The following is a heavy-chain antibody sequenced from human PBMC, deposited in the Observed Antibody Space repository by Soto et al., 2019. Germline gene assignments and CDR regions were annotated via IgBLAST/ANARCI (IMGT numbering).Heavy chain of an antibody. CDR3: ARAVDTAMVVALYYGMDV. CDR2: ISSSGSTI. CDR1: GFTFSDYY. D-gene: IGHD5-18*01. J-gene: IGHJ6*02. V-gene: IGHV3-11*01. Sequence: QVQLVESGGGWVKPGGSLRLSCAASGFTFSDYYMRWILQSPGKGLEWVSYISSSGSTIYYADSVKGRFTISRDNAKNSLYLQMNSMRAEDTAVSYCARAVDTAMVVALYYGMDVWGQGTTVTVSS.